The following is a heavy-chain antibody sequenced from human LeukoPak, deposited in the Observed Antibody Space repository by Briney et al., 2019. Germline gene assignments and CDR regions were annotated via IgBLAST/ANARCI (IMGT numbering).Heavy chain of an antibody. CDR2: IYSGGST. CDR3: ARSQYYYGMDV. Sequence: PGGSLRLSCAASGFTVSSNYMSWVRQAPGKGLEWGSVIYSGGSTYYADSVKGRFTISRDNSKNTLYLQMNSLRAEDTAVYYCARSQYYYGMDVWGQGTTVTVSS. J-gene: IGHJ6*02. CDR1: GFTVSSNY. V-gene: IGHV3-66*01.